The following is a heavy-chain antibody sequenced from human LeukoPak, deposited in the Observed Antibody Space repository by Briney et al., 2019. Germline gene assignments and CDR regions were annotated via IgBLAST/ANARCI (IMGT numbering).Heavy chain of an antibody. J-gene: IGHJ5*02. V-gene: IGHV4-31*03. CDR3: SRGRNTLYP. D-gene: IGHD2-8*01. CDR1: GGSMSSGGDY. Sequence: SETLSLTCTVSGGSMSSGGDYWTWIRQHPGKGLEWIGYIYNSGSAYYNPSLESRVTMSVDSSKNQISLKLTSVTAADTAVYYCSRGRNTLYPWGQGSLVTVSS. CDR2: IYNSGSA.